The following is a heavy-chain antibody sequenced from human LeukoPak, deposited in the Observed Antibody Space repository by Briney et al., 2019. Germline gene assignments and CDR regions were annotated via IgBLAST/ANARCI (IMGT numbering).Heavy chain of an antibody. J-gene: IGHJ4*02. V-gene: IGHV1-69*05. D-gene: IGHD3-10*01. CDR2: IIPIFGTA. Sequence: ASVKVSCKASGGTFSIYAISWVRQAPGQGLEWMGGIIPIFGTANYAQKFQGRVTMTRNTSISTAYMELSSLRSEDTAVYYCARRSRGSGSYRYWGQGTLVTVSS. CDR1: GGTFSIYA. CDR3: ARRSRGSGSYRY.